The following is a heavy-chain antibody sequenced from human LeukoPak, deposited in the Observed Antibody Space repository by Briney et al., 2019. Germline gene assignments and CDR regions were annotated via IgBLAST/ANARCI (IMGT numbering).Heavy chain of an antibody. V-gene: IGHV3-30*04. CDR3: ARGYCGGECYSGFDF. CDR1: GFTFSSYA. D-gene: IGHD2-21*01. CDR2: ISYDGSNK. J-gene: IGHJ5*01. Sequence: GGSLRLSCVASGFTFSSYATHWVRQAPGKGLEWVALISYDGSNKDYADSAKGRFTISRDNSKNTLYLQMNSLRTEDSAVYYCARGYCGGECYSGFDFWGQGTLVTVSS.